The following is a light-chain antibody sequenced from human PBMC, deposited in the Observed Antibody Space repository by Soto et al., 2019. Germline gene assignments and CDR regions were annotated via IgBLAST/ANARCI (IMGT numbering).Light chain of an antibody. Sequence: QAVVTQEPSFSVSPGGTVTLTCGLSSGSVSTSYYPSWYQQTPGQAPRTLIYSTNTRSSGVPDRFSGSILGNKAALTITGAQADDESDYYCVLYMASGFWVFGGGTKLTVL. CDR3: VLYMASGFWV. CDR2: STN. CDR1: SGSVSTSYY. V-gene: IGLV8-61*01. J-gene: IGLJ3*02.